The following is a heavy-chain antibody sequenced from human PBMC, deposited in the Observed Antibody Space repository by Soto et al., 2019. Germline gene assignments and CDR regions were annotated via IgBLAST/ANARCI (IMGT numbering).Heavy chain of an antibody. V-gene: IGHV3-23*01. CDR3: AKDEDSSGWYDY. Sequence: RGSLRLSCAASGFTFSSYAMSWVRQAPGKGLEWVSAISGSGGSTYYADSVKGRFTISRDNSKNTLYLQMNSLRAEDTAVYYCAKDEDSSGWYDYWGQGTLVTVSS. CDR2: ISGSGGST. CDR1: GFTFSSYA. J-gene: IGHJ4*02. D-gene: IGHD6-19*01.